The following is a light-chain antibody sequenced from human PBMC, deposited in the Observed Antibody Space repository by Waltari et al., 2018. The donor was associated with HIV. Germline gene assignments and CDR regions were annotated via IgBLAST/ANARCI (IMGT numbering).Light chain of an antibody. CDR3: SSKAGSNNGI. V-gene: IGLV2-8*01. CDR1: SSDVGGYNS. Sequence: QSALTQPPSASGSPGQSVAISCTGTSSDVGGYNSVSWYQQHSGKAPKLLISEVTKRPPGVPDRFSGSKSGNTASLTVSGLQAEDEAVYYCSSKAGSNNGIFGGGTKLTVL. J-gene: IGLJ2*01. CDR2: EVT.